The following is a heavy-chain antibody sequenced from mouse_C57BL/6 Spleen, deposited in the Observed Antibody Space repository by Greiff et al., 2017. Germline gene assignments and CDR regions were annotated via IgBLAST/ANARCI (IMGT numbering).Heavy chain of an antibody. CDR1: GFSFNTYA. J-gene: IGHJ2*01. CDR3: VRQDGYYVFDY. Sequence: DVQLVESGGGLVQPKGSLKLSCAASGFSFNTYAMNWVRQAPGKGLEWVARIRSKSNNYATYYADSVKDRFTISRDDSESMLYLQMNNLKTEDTAMYYCVRQDGYYVFDYWGQGTTLTVSS. V-gene: IGHV10-1*01. D-gene: IGHD2-3*01. CDR2: IRSKSNNYAT.